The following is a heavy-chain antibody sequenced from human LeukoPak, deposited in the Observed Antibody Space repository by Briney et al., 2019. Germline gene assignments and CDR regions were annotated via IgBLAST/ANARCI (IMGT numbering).Heavy chain of an antibody. Sequence: GGSLRLSCAASGFNFRSYEMNWVRQAPGKGLQWGSHISSSGSAISYADSVKGRFTISRDNSKNSLNLQMDTLRAEDTAVYYCARGDGTYSHNWFDHWGQGTLVTVSS. J-gene: IGHJ5*02. D-gene: IGHD1-26*01. V-gene: IGHV3-48*03. CDR1: GFNFRSYE. CDR2: ISSSGSAI. CDR3: ARGDGTYSHNWFDH.